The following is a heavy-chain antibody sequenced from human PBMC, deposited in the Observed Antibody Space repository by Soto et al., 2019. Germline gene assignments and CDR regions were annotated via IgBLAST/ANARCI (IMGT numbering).Heavy chain of an antibody. J-gene: IGHJ4*02. CDR1: GFPFSNYA. CDR3: AKDSPMYSSAWYY. Sequence: GGSLRLSCAASGFPFSNYAMSGVRQAPGKGLEWVSAISGSGGSTYYADSVKGRFTISRDNFNTTLYLQMNSLRAEDTAVYYCAKDSPMYSSAWYYWGQGPLVPVS. V-gene: IGHV3-23*01. CDR2: ISGSGGST. D-gene: IGHD6-19*01.